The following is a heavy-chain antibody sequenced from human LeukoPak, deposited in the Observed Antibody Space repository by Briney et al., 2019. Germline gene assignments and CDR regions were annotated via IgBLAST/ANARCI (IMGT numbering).Heavy chain of an antibody. CDR2: IYYSGST. CDR1: GGSISSSSYY. J-gene: IGHJ3*02. Sequence: PSETLSLTCTVSGGSISSSSYYWGWIRQPPGKGLEWIGSIYYSGSTYYNPSLKSRVTISVDTSKNQFSLKLSSVTAADTAVYYCARSHYYIFDIWGQGTMVTVSS. CDR3: ARSHYYIFDI. V-gene: IGHV4-39*01. D-gene: IGHD1-26*01.